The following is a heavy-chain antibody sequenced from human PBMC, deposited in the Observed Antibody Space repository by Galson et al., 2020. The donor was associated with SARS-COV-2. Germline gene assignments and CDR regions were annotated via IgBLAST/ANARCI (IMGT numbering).Heavy chain of an antibody. CDR3: AKNRGDVAAGGTYDFDY. J-gene: IGHJ4*02. Sequence: TGGSLRLSCAASGFTFSDYAISWVRQPPAKGLEWVSSISGSGAGTYYADSVKSRFTISRDNSKNTLYLKMNSVRAEDTAVYYCAKNRGDVAAGGTYDFDYWGQGALVTVSS. CDR2: ISGSGAGT. D-gene: IGHD6-13*01. V-gene: IGHV3-23*01. CDR1: GFTFSDYA.